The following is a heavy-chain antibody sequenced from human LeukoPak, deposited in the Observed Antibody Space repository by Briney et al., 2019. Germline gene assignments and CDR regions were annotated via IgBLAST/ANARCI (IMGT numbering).Heavy chain of an antibody. CDR1: GYTFTSYY. V-gene: IGHV1-46*01. D-gene: IGHD3-10*01. Sequence: ASVKVSCKASGYTFTSYYMHWVRQAPGQGLEWMGIINPSGGSTSYAQKFQGRVTITADESTSTAYMELSSLRSEDTAVYYCARDHVVWYYGSGSENDAFDVWGQGTMVTVSS. CDR3: ARDHVVWYYGSGSENDAFDV. J-gene: IGHJ3*01. CDR2: INPSGGST.